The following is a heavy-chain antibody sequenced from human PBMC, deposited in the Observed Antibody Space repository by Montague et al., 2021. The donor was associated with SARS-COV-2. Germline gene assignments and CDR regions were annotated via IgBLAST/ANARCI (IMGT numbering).Heavy chain of an antibody. CDR3: ARDQGYNWNYYYYYGMDV. D-gene: IGHD1-20*01. Sequence: TLSLTCTVSGGSISSSSYYWGWIRQPPGKGLEWIGSIYYSGSTYYNPSPKSRVTISVDTSKNQFSLKLSSVTAADTAVYYCARDQGYNWNYYYYYGMDVWGQGTTVTVSS. CDR2: IYYSGST. CDR1: GGSISSSSYY. J-gene: IGHJ6*02. V-gene: IGHV4-39*07.